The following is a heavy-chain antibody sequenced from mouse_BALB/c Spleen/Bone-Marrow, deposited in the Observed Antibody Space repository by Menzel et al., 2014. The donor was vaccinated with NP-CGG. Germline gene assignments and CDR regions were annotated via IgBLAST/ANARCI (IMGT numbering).Heavy chain of an antibody. CDR3: ARSDYRYDPFAY. D-gene: IGHD2-14*01. J-gene: IGHJ3*01. V-gene: IGHV1-69*01. Sequence: VQLQQSGAELVMPGASVKMSCKASGYTFTDYWMHWVKQRPGQGLEWIGAIDTSDSYTSYNQKFKGKATLTVDESSSTAHMQLSSLTSEDSAVYYCARSDYRYDPFAYWGQGTLVTGSA. CDR1: GYTFTDYW. CDR2: IDTSDSYT.